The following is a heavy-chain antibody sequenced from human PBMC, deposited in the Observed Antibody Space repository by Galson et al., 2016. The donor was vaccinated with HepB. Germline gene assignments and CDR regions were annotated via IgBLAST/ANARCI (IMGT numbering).Heavy chain of an antibody. D-gene: IGHD5-12*01. CDR3: ARDVGFDFDY. CDR2: FSAYNGNT. CDR1: GYTFTNYG. Sequence: VKVSCKASGYTFTNYGISWVRQAPGQGLEWMGWFSAYNGNTNYAQKFQDRVTMTTDASTTTAYMELRSLRSDDTAVYYCARDVGFDFDYWGQGTLVTVSS. J-gene: IGHJ4*02. V-gene: IGHV1-18*04.